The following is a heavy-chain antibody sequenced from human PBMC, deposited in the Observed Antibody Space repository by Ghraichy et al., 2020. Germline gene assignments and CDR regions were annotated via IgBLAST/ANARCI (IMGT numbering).Heavy chain of an antibody. CDR3: ARHLNPRGDARGFVYDN. Sequence: GESLNISCKGSGYSFSIYWIVWVRQMPGEGLECMGIIYPGDGDTRHNPPFQGQVTFSVDKSINTVYLHWRSLKASDTGTYYCARHLNPRGDARGFVYDNWGQGTQVTVSS. CDR1: GYSFSIYW. D-gene: IGHD3-10*01. CDR2: IYPGDGDT. V-gene: IGHV5-51*01. J-gene: IGHJ4*02.